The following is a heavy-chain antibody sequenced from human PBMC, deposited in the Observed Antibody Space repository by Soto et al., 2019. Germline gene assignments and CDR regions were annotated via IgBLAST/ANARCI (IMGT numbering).Heavy chain of an antibody. CDR3: ARDPLPGQNGFDY. Sequence: GASVKVSCKASGDTFSKSTFSWVRQVPGQGLEWMGRFIPMLGTSNYAQKFQGRVTMTRDTSISTAYMELSRLRSDDTAVYYCARDPLPGQNGFDYWGQGTLVTVSS. J-gene: IGHJ4*02. CDR2: FIPMLGTS. D-gene: IGHD1-1*01. V-gene: IGHV1-69*08. CDR1: GDTFSKST.